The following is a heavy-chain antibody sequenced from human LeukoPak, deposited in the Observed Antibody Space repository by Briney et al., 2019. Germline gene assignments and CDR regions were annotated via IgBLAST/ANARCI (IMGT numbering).Heavy chain of an antibody. J-gene: IGHJ4*02. CDR3: ASQGYGSGSRDY. V-gene: IGHV4-34*01. CDR1: GGSFSGYY. CDR2: INHSGST. D-gene: IGHD3-10*01. Sequence: SETLSLTCAVYGGSFSGYYWSWIRQPPGKGLEWIGEINHSGSTNYNPSLKSRVTISVDTSKNQFSLKLSCVTAADTAVYYCASQGYGSGSRDYWGQGTLVTVSS.